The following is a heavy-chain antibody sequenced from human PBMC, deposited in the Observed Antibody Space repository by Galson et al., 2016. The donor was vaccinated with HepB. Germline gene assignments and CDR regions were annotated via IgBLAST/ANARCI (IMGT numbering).Heavy chain of an antibody. CDR1: GFTFSSYW. Sequence: SLRLSCAASGFTFSSYWMNWVRQAPGKGLEWISAISGSDGRTYYADSVKGRFTISRDNSKNTLSLQMNSLRDEDTAVYFCARAAGDYGNDGFPNFDYWGQGTLVTVSS. V-gene: IGHV3-23*01. J-gene: IGHJ4*02. CDR2: ISGSDGRT. CDR3: ARAAGDYGNDGFPNFDY. D-gene: IGHD4-17*01.